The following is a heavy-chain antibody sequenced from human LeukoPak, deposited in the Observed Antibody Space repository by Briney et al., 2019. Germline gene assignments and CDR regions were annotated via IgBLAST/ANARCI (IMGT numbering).Heavy chain of an antibody. CDR2: INHSGST. CDR3: ARVNAIYCSSTSCYGGTYYYMDV. CDR1: GGSFSGYY. D-gene: IGHD2-2*01. Sequence: MTSETLSLTCAVYGGSFSGYYWSWIRQPPGKGLEWIGEINHSGSTNYNPSLKSRVTISVDTSKNQFSLKLSSVTAADTAVYYCARVNAIYCSSTSCYGGTYYYMDVWGKGTTVTVSS. J-gene: IGHJ6*03. V-gene: IGHV4-34*01.